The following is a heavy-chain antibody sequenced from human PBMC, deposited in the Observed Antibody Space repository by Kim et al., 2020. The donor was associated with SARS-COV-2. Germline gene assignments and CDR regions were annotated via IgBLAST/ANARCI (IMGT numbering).Heavy chain of an antibody. J-gene: IGHJ5*02. CDR3: ARDRVGGYDWFDP. Sequence: GGSLRLSCAASGFTFSSYAMHWVRQAPGKGLEWVAVISYDGSNKYYADSVKGRFTISRDNSKNTLYLQMNSLRAEDTAVYYCARDRVGGYDWFDPWGQGTLVTVSS. V-gene: IGHV3-30-3*01. CDR2: ISYDGSNK. D-gene: IGHD5-12*01. CDR1: GFTFSSYA.